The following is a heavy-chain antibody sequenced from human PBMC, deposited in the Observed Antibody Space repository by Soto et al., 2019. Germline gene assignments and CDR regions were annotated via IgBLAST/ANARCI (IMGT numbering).Heavy chain of an antibody. CDR2: IYYSGST. J-gene: IGHJ4*02. CDR3: ARDRGYSYGGTIRYFDY. V-gene: IGHV4-31*03. CDR1: GGSISSGGYY. Sequence: PSETLSLTCTVSGGSISSGGYYWSWIRQHPGKGLEWIGYIYYSGSTYYNPSLKSRVTISVDTSKNQFSLKLSSVTAADTAVYYCARDRGYSYGGTIRYFDYWGQGTLVTVSS. D-gene: IGHD5-18*01.